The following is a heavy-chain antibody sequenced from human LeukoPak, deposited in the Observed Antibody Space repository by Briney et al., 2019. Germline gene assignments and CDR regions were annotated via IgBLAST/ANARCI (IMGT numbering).Heavy chain of an antibody. CDR3: ARGLVGATTNWFDP. CDR1: GGSISSSSYY. CDR2: IYYSGST. Sequence: SETLSLTCTVSGGSISSSSYYWGWIRQPPGKGLEWIGTIYYSGSTNYNPSLKSRVTISVDTSKNQFSLKLSSVTAADTAVYYCARGLVGATTNWFDPWGQGTLVTVSS. J-gene: IGHJ5*02. V-gene: IGHV4-39*07. D-gene: IGHD1-26*01.